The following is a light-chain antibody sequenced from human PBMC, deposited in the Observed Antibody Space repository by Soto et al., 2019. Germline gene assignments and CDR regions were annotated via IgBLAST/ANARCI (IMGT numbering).Light chain of an antibody. CDR2: AAS. CDR3: QQGYSTPYT. Sequence: DIQMTQSPSSLSASVGDRVTITCRASQSISSYLNWYQHKPGKAPKLLIYAASTLQSGVPSRFSGSGSGTGFTLTITTLQPEDVATYYCQQGYSTPYTFGQGTKLEIK. V-gene: IGKV1-39*01. J-gene: IGKJ2*01. CDR1: QSISSY.